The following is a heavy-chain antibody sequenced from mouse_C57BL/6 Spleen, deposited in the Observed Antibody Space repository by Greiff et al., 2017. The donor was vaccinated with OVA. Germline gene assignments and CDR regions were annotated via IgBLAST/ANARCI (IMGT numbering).Heavy chain of an antibody. CDR2: IWSGGST. D-gene: IGHD4-1*01. V-gene: IGHV2-2*01. CDR3: ARNSNWEDWFAY. Sequence: VQLQESGPGLVQPSQSLSITCTVSGFSLTSYGVHWVRQSPGKGLEWLGVIWSGGSTDYNAAFISRLSISKDNSKSQVFFKMNSLQADDTAIYYCARNSNWEDWFAYWGQGTLVTVSA. CDR1: GFSLTSYG. J-gene: IGHJ3*01.